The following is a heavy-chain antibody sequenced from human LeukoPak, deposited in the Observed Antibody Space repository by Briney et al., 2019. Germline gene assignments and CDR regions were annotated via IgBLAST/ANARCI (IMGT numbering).Heavy chain of an antibody. Sequence: PGGSLRLSCAASGFTFSSYAMSWVRQAPGQGLEWVSAISGSGDSTYYGDFVKGRFTISRDNSKNTLYLQMNSLRAEDTAVYYCAKTRPLDSSSWSHGDYWGQGTLVTVSS. D-gene: IGHD6-13*01. CDR1: GFTFSSYA. J-gene: IGHJ4*02. CDR3: AKTRPLDSSSWSHGDY. V-gene: IGHV3-23*01. CDR2: ISGSGDST.